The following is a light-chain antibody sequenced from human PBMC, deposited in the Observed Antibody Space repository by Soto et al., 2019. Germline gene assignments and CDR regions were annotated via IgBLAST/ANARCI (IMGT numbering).Light chain of an antibody. CDR1: QNLLHSNGYNY. V-gene: IGKV2-28*01. Sequence: EIVLPQSPLSLPVTPGEPASISCRSSQNLLHSNGYNYSNGYLQKPGQSPQLLVYLGSNRASGVPDGFSGSGSGTDFTLTIDRVEAEDVGLYFCAQGLATPFTFGGGTKVEIK. J-gene: IGKJ4*01. CDR2: LGS. CDR3: AQGLATPFT.